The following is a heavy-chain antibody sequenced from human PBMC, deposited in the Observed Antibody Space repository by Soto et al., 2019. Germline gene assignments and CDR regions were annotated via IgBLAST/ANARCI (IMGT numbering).Heavy chain of an antibody. D-gene: IGHD2-15*01. CDR1: GGSISSYY. J-gene: IGHJ3*02. CDR3: ARHGYCSGGSCYSYAFDN. CDR2: IYYSGST. V-gene: IGHV4-59*08. Sequence: SETLSLTCTVSGGSISSYYWSWIRQPPGKGLEWIGYIYYSGSTNYNPSLKSRVTISVDTSKNQFSLKLSSVTAADTAVYYCARHGYCSGGSCYSYAFDNWGQGTMVTVSS.